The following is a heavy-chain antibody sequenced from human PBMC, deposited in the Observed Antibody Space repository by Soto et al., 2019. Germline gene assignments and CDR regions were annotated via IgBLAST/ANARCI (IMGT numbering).Heavy chain of an antibody. Sequence: QVQLVQSGAEVKKPGASVKVSCKASGYTFTSYGISWVRQAPGQGLEWLGWISAYNGNTNYAQKLKGRVTMTTDTSTSTAYMELRSLRCDDTAVYYCARDGAYCTNGVSYWAMVNLYYYDGMDVWGQGTTVTVSS. CDR2: ISAYNGNT. V-gene: IGHV1-18*01. CDR1: GYTFTSYG. J-gene: IGHJ6*02. CDR3: ARDGAYCTNGVSYWAMVNLYYYDGMDV. D-gene: IGHD2-8*01.